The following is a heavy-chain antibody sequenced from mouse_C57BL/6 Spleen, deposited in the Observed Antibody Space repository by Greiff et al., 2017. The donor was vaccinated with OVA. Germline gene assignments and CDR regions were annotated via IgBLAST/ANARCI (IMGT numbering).Heavy chain of an antibody. V-gene: IGHV1-18*01. J-gene: IGHJ3*01. CDR2: INPNNGGT. Sequence: EVKLMESGPELVKPGASVKIPCKASGYTFTDYNMDWVKQSHGKSLEWIGDINPNNGGTIYNQKFKGKATLTVDKSSSTAYMELRSLTSEDTAVDYCATGYDYAADWGQGTLVTVSA. CDR3: ATGYDYAAD. D-gene: IGHD2-4*01. CDR1: GYTFTDYN.